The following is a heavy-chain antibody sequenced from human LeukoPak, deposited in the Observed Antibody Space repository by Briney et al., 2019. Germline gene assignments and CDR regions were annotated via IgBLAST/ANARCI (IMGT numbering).Heavy chain of an antibody. CDR2: ISSSSSYT. CDR1: GFTFSDYC. J-gene: IGHJ6*04. Sequence: PGGSLRLSCAASGFTFSDYCMSWIRQAPGKGLEWVSYISSSSSYTNYADSVKGRFTISRDNAKNSLYLQMNSLRAEDTAVYYCARAVSSGAAPLPPRGDGMDVWGKGTTVTVSS. CDR3: ARAVSSGAAPLPPRGDGMDV. V-gene: IGHV3-11*06. D-gene: IGHD2-15*01.